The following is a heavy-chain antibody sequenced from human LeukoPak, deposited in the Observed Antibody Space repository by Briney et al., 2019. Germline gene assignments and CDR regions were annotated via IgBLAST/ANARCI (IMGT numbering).Heavy chain of an antibody. J-gene: IGHJ3*02. CDR3: ASEVVAASAFDI. V-gene: IGHV3-53*01. Sequence: GGSLRLSCASSGFTVSSNYMSWVRQAPGKGLEWVSVIYSGGSTYYADSVKGRFTISRDNSKNTLYLQMNSLRAEDTAVYYCASEVVAASAFDIWGQGTMVTVSS. D-gene: IGHD2-15*01. CDR2: IYSGGST. CDR1: GFTVSSNY.